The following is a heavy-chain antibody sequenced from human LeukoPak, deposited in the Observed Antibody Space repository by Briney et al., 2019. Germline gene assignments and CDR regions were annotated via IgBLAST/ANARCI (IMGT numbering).Heavy chain of an antibody. J-gene: IGHJ4*02. CDR3: AREGDTTEFADY. D-gene: IGHD4-17*01. V-gene: IGHV3-21*01. Sequence: GGSLRLSCAASGFTFSAYSMNWVRQAPGKGLEWVSSISGSGIYIYYADSVKGRFTISRDNAKNSLYLQMNSLRAEDTAVYYCAREGDTTEFADYWGQGTLVTVSS. CDR1: GFTFSAYS. CDR2: ISGSGIYI.